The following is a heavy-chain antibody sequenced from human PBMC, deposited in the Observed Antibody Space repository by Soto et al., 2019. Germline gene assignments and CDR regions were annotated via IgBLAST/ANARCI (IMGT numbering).Heavy chain of an antibody. V-gene: IGHV3-30*03. J-gene: IGHJ4*02. CDR3: ARGPSYSDSYFDH. CDR2: ISYDGNNK. CDR1: DFTFSNYA. Sequence: GGSLRLSCAASDFTFSNYAMHWVRQAPGKGLQWLAVISYDGNNKYYADSVEGRFTISRDNSKNTVYLQMNRLRLEDTAVYYCARGPSYSDSYFDHWGQGTLVTSPQ. D-gene: IGHD4-17*01.